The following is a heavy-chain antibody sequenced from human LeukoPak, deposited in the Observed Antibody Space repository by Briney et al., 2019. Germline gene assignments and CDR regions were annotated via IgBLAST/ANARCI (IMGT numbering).Heavy chain of an antibody. V-gene: IGHV1-46*01. CDR1: GYTFTSYY. CDR3: ARDSTQRYSSSSNWFDS. Sequence: GASVKVSCKASGYTFTSYYMHWVRQAPGQGLEWMGIINPSGGSTSYAQKFQGRVTMTRDTSTSTVYMELSSLRSEDTAVYYCARDSTQRYSSSSNWFDSWGQGTLVTVSS. J-gene: IGHJ5*01. CDR2: INPSGGST. D-gene: IGHD6-6*01.